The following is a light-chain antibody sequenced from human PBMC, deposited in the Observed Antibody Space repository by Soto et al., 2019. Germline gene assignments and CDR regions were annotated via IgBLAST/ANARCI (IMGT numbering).Light chain of an antibody. Sequence: DIQMTQSPSSLSASVGDRVSITCQASQDISNYLNWYQQKPGKAPKLLIFDASNLETGVPSRFSGSGSGTHFTFTITSLQPEDIATYYCQHFDNSWTFGLGTKVVIK. CDR1: QDISNY. V-gene: IGKV1-33*01. CDR2: DAS. J-gene: IGKJ1*01. CDR3: QHFDNSWT.